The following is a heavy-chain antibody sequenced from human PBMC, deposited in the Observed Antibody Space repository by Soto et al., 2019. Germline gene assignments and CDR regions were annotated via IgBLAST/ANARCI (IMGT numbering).Heavy chain of an antibody. CDR2: INAGNGNT. D-gene: IGHD5-12*01. J-gene: IGHJ4*02. V-gene: IGHV1-3*01. CDR1: GYTFTNYA. Sequence: ASVKVSCKASGYTFTNYAIHWVRQAPGQTLEWMGWINAGNGNTKYSQKFQGRVTIARDTYATTAYMELRSLRSEDTAVYYCARGYSGYDYTHYFDYWGQGTLVTVSS. CDR3: ARGYSGYDYTHYFDY.